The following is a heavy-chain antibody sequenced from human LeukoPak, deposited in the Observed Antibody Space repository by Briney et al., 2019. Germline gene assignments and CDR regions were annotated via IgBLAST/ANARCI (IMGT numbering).Heavy chain of an antibody. D-gene: IGHD5-18*01. J-gene: IGHJ6*03. Sequence: GGSLRLSCAASGFTFSSYSMNWVRQAPGKGLEWVSSISSSSSYIYYADSVKGRFTISRDNAKNSLYLQMNSLRAEDTAVYYCARVGPDTAMDYYYYMDVWGKWTTVTVSS. CDR3: ARVGPDTAMDYYYYMDV. CDR2: ISSSSSYI. V-gene: IGHV3-21*01. CDR1: GFTFSSYS.